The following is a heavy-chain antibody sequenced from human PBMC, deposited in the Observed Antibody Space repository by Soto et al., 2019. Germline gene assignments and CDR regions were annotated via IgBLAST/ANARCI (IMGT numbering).Heavy chain of an antibody. CDR3: AFPHYYDSSGYRDY. CDR2: IIPTIGTT. V-gene: IGHV1-69*06. CDR1: GDAFTIFA. Sequence: GASVKVSCKASGDAFTIFAISWVRQAPGQGLEWMGGIIPTIGTTNYAQRFQGRITITADKSTSTAYMELSSLRSEDTAVYYCAFPHYYDSSGYRDYWGQGTLVTVSS. D-gene: IGHD3-22*01. J-gene: IGHJ4*02.